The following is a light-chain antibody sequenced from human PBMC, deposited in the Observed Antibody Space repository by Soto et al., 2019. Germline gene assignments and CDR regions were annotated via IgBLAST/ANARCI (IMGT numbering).Light chain of an antibody. CDR3: QQYGSSPT. CDR2: GAS. J-gene: IGKJ1*01. V-gene: IGKV3-20*01. Sequence: EIVLTQSPGTLSLSPGDRATLSCRASQSVDSSFLAWYQQKPGQPPRLLIYGASSRATGIPDRFSGSGSGTDFPLTISRLEPEDFAVFYCQQYGSSPTFGQGTKVEIK. CDR1: QSVDSSF.